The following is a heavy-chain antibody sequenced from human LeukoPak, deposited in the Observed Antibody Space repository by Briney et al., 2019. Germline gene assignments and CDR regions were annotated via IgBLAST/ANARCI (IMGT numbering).Heavy chain of an antibody. J-gene: IGHJ4*02. CDR2: IYPRDGST. CDR3: ARDQEGFGY. V-gene: IGHV1-46*01. CDR1: GYTFTSNY. Sequence: ASVKVSCKASGYTFTSNYIHWVRQAPGQGLEWMGMIYPRDGSTSYAQKFQGRVTVTRDTSTSTVHMELSGLRSEDTAVYYCARDQEGFGYWGQGTLVTVSS.